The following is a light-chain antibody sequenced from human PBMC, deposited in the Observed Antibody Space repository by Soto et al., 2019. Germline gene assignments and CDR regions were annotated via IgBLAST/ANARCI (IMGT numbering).Light chain of an antibody. CDR1: SPNIGSNA. V-gene: IGLV1-44*01. CDR3: AAWDDSLNGYA. CDR2: RNT. J-gene: IGLJ1*01. Sequence: QSALTQPPSASGTPGQRVAISCSETSPNIGSNAVNWYQQLPGTAPQPLIYRNTERPSGVPARFSGSKSGTSASLAISGLQAEDEANYFCAAWDDSLNGYAFGTGTKVTVL.